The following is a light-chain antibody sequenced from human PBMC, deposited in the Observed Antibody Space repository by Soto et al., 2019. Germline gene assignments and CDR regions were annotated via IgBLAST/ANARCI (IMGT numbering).Light chain of an antibody. J-gene: IGKJ1*01. CDR1: QSLLNPNGNNY. V-gene: IGKV2-28*01. CDR3: MQTLQFPWT. Sequence: DIVMTQSPLSLSVTPGEPASISCRSSQSLLNPNGNNYLDWYLRKPGQSPQLLLYLGSNRASGVPARFSVIGSGTDFTLTISRVEAEDVGVYYCMQTLQFPWTFGQGTKVEI. CDR2: LGS.